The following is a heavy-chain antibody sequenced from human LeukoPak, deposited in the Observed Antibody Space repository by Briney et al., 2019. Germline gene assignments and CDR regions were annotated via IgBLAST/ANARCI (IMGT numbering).Heavy chain of an antibody. V-gene: IGHV1-69*05. J-gene: IGHJ4*02. Sequence: SVKVSCKASGRTFISYAISWVRQAPGQGLEWMGGIIPIFGTANYAQKFQGRVTITTDESTSTAYMELSSLRSEDTAVYYCARATMVRGVIMKYFDYWGQGTLVTVSS. CDR2: IIPIFGTA. D-gene: IGHD3-10*01. CDR1: GRTFISYA. CDR3: ARATMVRGVIMKYFDY.